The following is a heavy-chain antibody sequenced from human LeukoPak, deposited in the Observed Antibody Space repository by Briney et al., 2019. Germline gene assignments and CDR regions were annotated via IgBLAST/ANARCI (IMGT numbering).Heavy chain of an antibody. D-gene: IGHD3-22*01. CDR3: ARDPSVLDYDSSGYKGG. CDR2: ISSSSSYI. CDR1: GFTFRSYS. V-gene: IGHV3-21*01. Sequence: GGSLRLSXAASGFTFRSYSMNWIRQAPGKGLEWVSSISSSSSYIYYADSVKGRFTISRDNAKNSLYLQMNSLRAEDTAVYYCARDPSVLDYDSSGYKGGWGQGTLVTVSS. J-gene: IGHJ4*02.